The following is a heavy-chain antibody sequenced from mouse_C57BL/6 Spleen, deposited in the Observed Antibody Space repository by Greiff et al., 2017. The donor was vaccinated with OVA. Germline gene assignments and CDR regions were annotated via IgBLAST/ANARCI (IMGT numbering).Heavy chain of an antibody. CDR1: GFTFTDYY. CDR3: ARYHYYGNSFDS. Sequence: DVMLVESGGGLVQPGGSLSLSCAASGFTFTDYYMSWVRQPPGKALEWLGFIRNKANGYTTEYSATVKGRFTISRDKSQSILYLQMNALRAEDSATYYCARYHYYGNSFDSWGKGTTLTVSP. CDR2: IRNKANGYTT. J-gene: IGHJ2*01. D-gene: IGHD1-1*01. V-gene: IGHV7-3*01.